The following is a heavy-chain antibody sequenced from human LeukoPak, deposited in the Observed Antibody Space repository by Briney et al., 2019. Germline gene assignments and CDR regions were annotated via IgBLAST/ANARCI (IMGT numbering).Heavy chain of an antibody. CDR2: ISAYNGNT. CDR3: ARNYYDSSGYYSGLDY. V-gene: IGHV1-18*01. J-gene: IGHJ4*02. CDR1: GYTFTSYG. Sequence: ASVKVSCKASGYTFTSYGISWVRQAPGQGLEWMGWISAYNGNTNYAQKLQGRVTMTRDTSTSTVYMELSSLRSEDTAVYYCARNYYDSSGYYSGLDYWGQGTLVTVSS. D-gene: IGHD3-22*01.